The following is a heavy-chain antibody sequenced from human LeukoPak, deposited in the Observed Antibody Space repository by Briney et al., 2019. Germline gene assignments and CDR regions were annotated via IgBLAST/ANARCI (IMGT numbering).Heavy chain of an antibody. CDR1: GYTFTSYG. CDR3: ARDYDSSGYYPYYFDY. Sequence: GASVKVSCKASGYTFTSYGISWVRQAPGQGLEWMGWISAYNGNTNYAQKLQGRVTMTTDTSTSTAYMELRSLRSDDTAVYYCARDYDSSGYYPYYFDYWGQGTLVTVSS. J-gene: IGHJ4*02. D-gene: IGHD3-22*01. V-gene: IGHV1-18*01. CDR2: ISAYNGNT.